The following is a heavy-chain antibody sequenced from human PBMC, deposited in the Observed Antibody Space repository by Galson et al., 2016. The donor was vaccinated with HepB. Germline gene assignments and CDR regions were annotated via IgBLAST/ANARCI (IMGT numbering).Heavy chain of an antibody. CDR1: GYTFTDYF. D-gene: IGHD6-6*01. J-gene: IGHJ4*02. CDR2: VHPTSGGT. V-gene: IGHV1-2*06. Sequence: SVKVSCKASGYTFTDYFIHWVRQAPGQGLEWMGRVHPTSGGTNYAQKFQGRVTMTRETSINTAYMEVTRLTSDAATVYYCARGSIPARSHFDYWGQGTLVTVSS. CDR3: ARGSIPARSHFDY.